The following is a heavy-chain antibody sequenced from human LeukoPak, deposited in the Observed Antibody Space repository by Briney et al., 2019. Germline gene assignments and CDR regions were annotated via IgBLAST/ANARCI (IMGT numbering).Heavy chain of an antibody. CDR2: VYYSGLT. CDR3: ARPRNDFWSGDHAFDI. V-gene: IGHV4-39*07. CDR1: GGSINSSNYN. Sequence: SETLSLTCTVSGGSINSSNYNWGWIRQPPRRGPEWLASVYYSGLTYYNPSLKSRVTISVDTSKNQFSLKLSSVTAADTAVYYCARPRNDFWSGDHAFDIWGQGTMVTVSS. J-gene: IGHJ3*02. D-gene: IGHD3-3*01.